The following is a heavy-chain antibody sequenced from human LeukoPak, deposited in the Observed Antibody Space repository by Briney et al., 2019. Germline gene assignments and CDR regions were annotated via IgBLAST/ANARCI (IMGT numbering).Heavy chain of an antibody. Sequence: SETLSLTCAVYGGSFSGYYWSWIRQPPGKGLEWIGEINHSGSTNYNPSLKSRVTISVDTSKNQFSLKLSSVTAADTAVYYCARAYSSGWYYYFDYWGQGTLVTVSS. CDR3: ARAYSSGWYYYFDY. CDR2: INHSGST. J-gene: IGHJ4*02. V-gene: IGHV4-34*01. CDR1: GGSFSGYY. D-gene: IGHD6-19*01.